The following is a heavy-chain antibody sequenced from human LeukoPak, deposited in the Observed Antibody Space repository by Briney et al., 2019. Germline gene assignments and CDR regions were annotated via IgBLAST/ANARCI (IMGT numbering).Heavy chain of an antibody. D-gene: IGHD6-19*01. J-gene: IGHJ4*02. V-gene: IGHV3-30-3*01. CDR1: GFTFSSYA. CDR3: ARDRAGIAVADHFDY. Sequence: GGSLRLSCAASGFTFSSYAMHWVRQAPGKGLEWVAVISYDGSNKYYADSVKGRFTISRDNSKNTLYLQMNSLRAEDTAVYYCARDRAGIAVADHFDYWGQGTLVTVSS. CDR2: ISYDGSNK.